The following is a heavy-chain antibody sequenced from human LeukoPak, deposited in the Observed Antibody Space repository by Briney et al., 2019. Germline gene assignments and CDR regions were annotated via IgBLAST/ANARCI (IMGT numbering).Heavy chain of an antibody. Sequence: GSLRLSCAASGFTFSSYSMNWVRQAPGKGLEWVSYISSSSSTIYYADSVKGRFTISRDNAKNSLYLQMNSLRAEDTAVYYCARFVVADDAFDIWGQGTMVTVAS. V-gene: IGHV3-48*01. J-gene: IGHJ3*02. CDR3: ARFVVADDAFDI. CDR2: ISSSSSTI. D-gene: IGHD5-12*01. CDR1: GFTFSSYS.